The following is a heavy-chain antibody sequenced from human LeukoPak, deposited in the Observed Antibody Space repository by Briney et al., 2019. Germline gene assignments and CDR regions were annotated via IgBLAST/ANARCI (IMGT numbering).Heavy chain of an antibody. Sequence: SETLSLTCTVSSGSISSYYWSWIRQPPGKGLEWIGYIYYSGSTNYNPSLKSRVTISVDKSKNQFSLRLTSVTAADTAVYYCARSPTKRVPEDYWGQGTLVTVSS. J-gene: IGHJ4*02. D-gene: IGHD2-2*01. CDR2: IYYSGST. CDR1: SGSISSYY. CDR3: ARSPTKRVPEDY. V-gene: IGHV4-59*12.